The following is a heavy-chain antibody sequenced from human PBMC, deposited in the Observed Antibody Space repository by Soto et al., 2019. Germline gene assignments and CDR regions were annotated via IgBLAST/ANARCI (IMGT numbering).Heavy chain of an antibody. CDR1: GYTFASYA. Sequence: QVQLVQSGAEVKKPGASVKVSCKASGYTFASYAISWMRQAPGQGLEWMGWISAYNGNTNYAQKLQGRVTMTTDTSXSXAXXELXXXRXXXXAXXYCARDPPPPDYWGQGTLVTVSS. V-gene: IGHV1-18*01. CDR3: ARDPPPPDY. CDR2: ISAYNGNT. J-gene: IGHJ4*02.